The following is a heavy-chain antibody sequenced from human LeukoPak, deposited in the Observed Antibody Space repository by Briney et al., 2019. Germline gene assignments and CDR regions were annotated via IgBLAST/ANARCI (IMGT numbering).Heavy chain of an antibody. V-gene: IGHV3-48*04. J-gene: IGHJ6*04. Sequence: GRSLRLSCAASGFTFSSYSMNWVRQAPGKGLEWVSHISSSSSTIYYADSVKGRFTISRDNAKNSLYLQMNSLRAEDTAVYYCAELGITMIGGVWGKGTTVTISS. D-gene: IGHD3-10*02. CDR2: ISSSSSTI. CDR1: GFTFSSYS. CDR3: AELGITMIGGV.